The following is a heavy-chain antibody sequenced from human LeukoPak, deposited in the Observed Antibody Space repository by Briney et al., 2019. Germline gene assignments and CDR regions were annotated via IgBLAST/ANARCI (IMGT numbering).Heavy chain of an antibody. Sequence: GGSLSLSCAASGFTFSSYSMNWVRKPPGTGLEWVSSISSSSSYIYYADSVKGRFTISRDNAKNSLYLQMNSLRAEDTAVYYCARDYRGMDVWGQGTTVTVSS. V-gene: IGHV3-21*01. CDR3: ARDYRGMDV. CDR2: ISSSSSYI. J-gene: IGHJ6*02. CDR1: GFTFSSYS.